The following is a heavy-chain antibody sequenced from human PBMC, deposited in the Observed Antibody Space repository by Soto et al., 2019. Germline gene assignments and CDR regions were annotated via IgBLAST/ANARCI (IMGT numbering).Heavy chain of an antibody. V-gene: IGHV1-58*01. CDR1: GFTFTSSA. CDR2: IVVGSGNT. J-gene: IGHJ3*02. CDR3: AAVSLTYYYDSSGQPNAFDI. Sequence: ASVKVSCKASGFTFTSSAVQWVRQARGQRLEWIGWIVVGSGNTNYAQKFQERVTITRDMSTSTAYMELSSLRSEDTAVYYCAAVSLTYYYDSSGQPNAFDIWGQGTMVTVSS. D-gene: IGHD3-22*01.